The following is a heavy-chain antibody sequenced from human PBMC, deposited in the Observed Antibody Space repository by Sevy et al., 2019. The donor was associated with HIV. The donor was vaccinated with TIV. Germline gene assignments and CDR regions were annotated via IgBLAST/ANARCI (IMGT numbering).Heavy chain of an antibody. Sequence: GGSLRLSCAASGFTFSSYSMNWVRQAPGKGLEWVSSISSSSCYIYYADSVKGRFTISRDNAKKSLYLQMNSLRAEDTAVYYCARDGDCSSTSCYFYYYYGMDVWGQGTTVTVSS. CDR2: ISSSSCYI. D-gene: IGHD2-2*01. CDR3: ARDGDCSSTSCYFYYYYGMDV. J-gene: IGHJ6*02. CDR1: GFTFSSYS. V-gene: IGHV3-21*01.